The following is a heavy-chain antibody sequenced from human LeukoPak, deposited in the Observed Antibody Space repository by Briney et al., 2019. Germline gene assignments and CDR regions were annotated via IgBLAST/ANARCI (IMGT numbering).Heavy chain of an antibody. J-gene: IGHJ5*02. CDR2: IYSSGST. V-gene: IGHV4-4*07. Sequence: SETLSLTCTVSGGSIISYYWSWIRQPAGKGLEWIGRIYSSGSTNYNPSLKSRVTMSVDTSKNQFSLKLSSVTAADTAVYYCARDGSSSWYANWFDPWGQGTLVTVSS. CDR1: GGSIISYY. D-gene: IGHD6-13*01. CDR3: ARDGSSSWYANWFDP.